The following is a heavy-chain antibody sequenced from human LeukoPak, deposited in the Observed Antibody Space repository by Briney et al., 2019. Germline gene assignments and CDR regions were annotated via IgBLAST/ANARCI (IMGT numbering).Heavy chain of an antibody. Sequence: SSETLSLTCTVSGGSISSSSYYWGWIRQPPGKGLEWIGSIYYSGSTYYNPSLKSRVTISVDTSKNQFSLKLSSVTAADTAVYYCATYDSSGYYGLDAFDIWGQGTMVTVSS. CDR2: IYYSGST. J-gene: IGHJ3*02. D-gene: IGHD3-22*01. V-gene: IGHV4-39*07. CDR3: ATYDSSGYYGLDAFDI. CDR1: GGSISSSSYY.